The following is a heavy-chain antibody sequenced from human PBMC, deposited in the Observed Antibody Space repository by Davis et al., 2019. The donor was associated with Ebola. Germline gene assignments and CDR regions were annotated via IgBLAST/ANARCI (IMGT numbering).Heavy chain of an antibody. D-gene: IGHD3-10*01. V-gene: IGHV3-21*01. CDR2: ISSSSSYI. Sequence: GGSLRLSCAASGFIVSSNYMTWVRQAPGKGLEWVSSISSSSSYIYYADSVKGRFTISRDNAKNSLYLQMNSLRAEDTAVYYCARDLLGFGEFGWFDPWGQGTLVTVSS. CDR1: GFIVSSNY. CDR3: ARDLLGFGEFGWFDP. J-gene: IGHJ5*02.